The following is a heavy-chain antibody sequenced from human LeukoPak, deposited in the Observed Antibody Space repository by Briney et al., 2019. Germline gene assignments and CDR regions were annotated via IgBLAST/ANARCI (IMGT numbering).Heavy chain of an antibody. Sequence: KTGGSLRLSCAASGFTFSNAWMSWVRQAPGKGLEWVGRIKSKTDGGTTDYAAPVKGRFTISRDDSKNTLYLQMNSLRTEDTAVYYCARALPSGTAPFDYWGQGTLVTVSS. CDR3: ARALPSGTAPFDY. D-gene: IGHD6-13*01. CDR2: IKSKTDGGTT. CDR1: GFTFSNAW. V-gene: IGHV3-15*01. J-gene: IGHJ4*02.